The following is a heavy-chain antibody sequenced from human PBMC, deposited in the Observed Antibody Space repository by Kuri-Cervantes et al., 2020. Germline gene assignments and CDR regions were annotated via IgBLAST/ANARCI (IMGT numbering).Heavy chain of an antibody. CDR3: ARDLGNYDILTGYYSSGYFDL. V-gene: IGHV1-8*01. CDR1: GYTFTSYD. Sequence: ASVTVSCKASGYTFTSYDINWVRQATGQGLEWMGWMNPNSGNTGYAQKFQGRVTMTRNTSISTAYMELSSLRSEDTAVYYCARDLGNYDILTGYYSSGYFDLWGRGTLVTVSS. D-gene: IGHD3-9*01. CDR2: MNPNSGNT. J-gene: IGHJ2*01.